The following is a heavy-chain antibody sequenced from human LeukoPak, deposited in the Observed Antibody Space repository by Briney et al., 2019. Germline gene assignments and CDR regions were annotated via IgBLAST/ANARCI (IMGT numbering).Heavy chain of an antibody. V-gene: IGHV4-39*01. CDR2: IYYSGNS. CDR3: ARRPNYGNGGTSRRVFDP. D-gene: IGHD2-15*01. J-gene: IGHJ5*02. Sequence: PSETLSLTCTVYGVSISSSSYYWGWIRQPPGKGLEWIGSIYYSGNSYYNPSLKSRVTMSVDTSKNQFSLRLSSVTAADTAVYYCARRPNYGNGGTSRRVFDPWGQGTLVTVSS. CDR1: GVSISSSSYY.